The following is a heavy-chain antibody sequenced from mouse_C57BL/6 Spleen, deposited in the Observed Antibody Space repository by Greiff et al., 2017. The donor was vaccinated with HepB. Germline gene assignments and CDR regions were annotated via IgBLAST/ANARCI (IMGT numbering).Heavy chain of an antibody. Sequence: QVQLKESGAELVRPGTSVKVSCKASGYAFTNYLIEWVKQRPGQGLEWIGVINPGSGGTNYNEKFKGKATLTADKSSSTAYMQLSSLTSEDSAVYFCARSWGTTVVATDYWGQGTTLTVSS. CDR2: INPGSGGT. J-gene: IGHJ2*01. CDR1: GYAFTNYL. V-gene: IGHV1-54*01. CDR3: ARSWGTTVVATDY. D-gene: IGHD1-1*01.